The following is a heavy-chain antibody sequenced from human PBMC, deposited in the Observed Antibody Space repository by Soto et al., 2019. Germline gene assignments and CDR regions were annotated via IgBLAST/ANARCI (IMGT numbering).Heavy chain of an antibody. CDR2: IYPAGPT. J-gene: IGHJ4*02. Sequence: LRLSCAASGFTVSGMFMNWVRQAPGKGLEWVSVIYPAGPTYYADSVKGRFTISRDNSKNTLFLQLNNLRAEDTAVYYCARDADSSGLHYWGQGILVTVSS. V-gene: IGHV3-53*01. D-gene: IGHD6-19*01. CDR3: ARDADSSGLHY. CDR1: GFTVSGMF.